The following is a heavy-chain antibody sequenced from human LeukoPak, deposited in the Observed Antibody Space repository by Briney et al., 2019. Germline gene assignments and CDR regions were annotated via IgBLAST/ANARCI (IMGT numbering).Heavy chain of an antibody. CDR1: GFTFDDYA. V-gene: IGHV3-9*01. Sequence: LSGGSLRLSCAASGFTFDDYAMHWVRQAPGKGLEWVSGISWNSGGIGYADSVKGRFTISRDNAKNSLYLQMNSLRAEDTALYYCAKDLFVGSSWPDAFDIWGQGTMVTVSS. J-gene: IGHJ3*02. CDR3: AKDLFVGSSWPDAFDI. CDR2: ISWNSGGI. D-gene: IGHD6-13*01.